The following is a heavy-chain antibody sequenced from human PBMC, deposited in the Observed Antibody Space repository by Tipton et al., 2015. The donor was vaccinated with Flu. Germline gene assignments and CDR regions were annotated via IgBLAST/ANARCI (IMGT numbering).Heavy chain of an antibody. V-gene: IGHV4-38-2*01. D-gene: IGHD2/OR15-2a*01. CDR3: ARALSRRSRTEYRRIRYFDS. Sequence: TLSLTCALSGYSRSSGHYWGWIRQPPGKGLEWIGGIYRSGSTYYNSSLQSRVTISLDTSRNQFSLRLTSVTAADAAVYHCARALSRRSRTEYRRIRYFDSWGQGTLVTVSS. CDR1: GYSRSSGHY. CDR2: IYRSGST. J-gene: IGHJ4*02.